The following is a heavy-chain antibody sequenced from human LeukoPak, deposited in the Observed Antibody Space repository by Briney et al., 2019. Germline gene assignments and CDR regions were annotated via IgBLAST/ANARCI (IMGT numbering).Heavy chain of an antibody. CDR1: GGSISSYY. J-gene: IGHJ6*03. Sequence: SETLSLTCTVSGGSISSYYWSWIRQPPGKGLEWIGYIYYSGSTNYNPSLKSRVTISVDTSKNQFSLKLSSVTAADTAVYYCARRSIAAAGQNYYYYYMDVWGKGTTVTVSS. CDR2: IYYSGST. CDR3: ARRSIAAAGQNYYYYYMDV. D-gene: IGHD6-13*01. V-gene: IGHV4-59*08.